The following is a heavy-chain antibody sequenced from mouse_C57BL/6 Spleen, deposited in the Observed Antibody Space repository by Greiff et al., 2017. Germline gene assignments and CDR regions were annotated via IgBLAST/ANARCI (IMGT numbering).Heavy chain of an antibody. J-gene: IGHJ4*01. CDR1: GYTFTSYW. V-gene: IGHV1-53*01. CDR2: INPSNGGT. CDR3: ARELTAYYAMDY. D-gene: IGHD4-1*01. Sequence: VQLQQPGTELVKPGASVKLSCKASGYTFTSYWMHWVKQRPGQGLEWIGNINPSNGGTNYNEKFKSTATLTVDKSSSTAYMQRSSLTSEDSAVYYCARELTAYYAMDYWGQGTSVTVSS.